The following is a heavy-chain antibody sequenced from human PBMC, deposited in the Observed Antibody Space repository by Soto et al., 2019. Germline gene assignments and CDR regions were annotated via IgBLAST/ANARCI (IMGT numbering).Heavy chain of an antibody. CDR3: ARDRNIYYYDSSGNFDY. CDR2: ISAYNGNT. CDR1: GYTFTSYG. V-gene: IGHV1-18*01. J-gene: IGHJ4*02. D-gene: IGHD3-22*01. Sequence: ASVKVSCKASGYTFTSYGISWVRQAPGQGLEWMGWISAYNGNTNYAQKLQGRVTMTTDTSTSTAYMELRSLRSDDTAVYYCARDRNIYYYDSSGNFDYWGQGTLVTVSS.